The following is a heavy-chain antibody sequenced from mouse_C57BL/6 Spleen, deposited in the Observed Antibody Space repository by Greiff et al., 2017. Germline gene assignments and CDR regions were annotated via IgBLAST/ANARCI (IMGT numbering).Heavy chain of an antibody. Sequence: VQLQQSGAELVKPGASVKISCKASGYAFSSYWMNWVKQRPGKGLEWIGQIYPGDGDTNYNGKFKGKATLTADKSSSTAYLQLSSLTSEDSAVYFCAREGNYYGSRYFDVWGTGTTVTVSS. D-gene: IGHD1-1*01. CDR3: AREGNYYGSRYFDV. CDR2: IYPGDGDT. CDR1: GYAFSSYW. V-gene: IGHV1-80*01. J-gene: IGHJ1*03.